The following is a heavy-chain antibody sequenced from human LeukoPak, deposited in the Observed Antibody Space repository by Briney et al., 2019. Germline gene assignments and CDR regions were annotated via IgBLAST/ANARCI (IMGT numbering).Heavy chain of an antibody. D-gene: IGHD6-19*01. CDR1: GFTFSSYS. CDR3: ARDASSDQLPGFDY. CDR2: ISSSSSYI. V-gene: IGHV3-21*01. J-gene: IGHJ4*02. Sequence: PGGSLRLSCAAYGFTFSSYSMNWVRQAPGKGLEWVSSISSSSSYIYYADSVKGRFTISRDNAKNSLYLQMNSLRAEDTAVYYCARDASSDQLPGFDYWGQGTLVTVSS.